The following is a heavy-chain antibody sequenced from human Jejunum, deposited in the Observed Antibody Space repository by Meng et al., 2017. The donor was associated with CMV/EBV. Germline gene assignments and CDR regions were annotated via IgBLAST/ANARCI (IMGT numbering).Heavy chain of an antibody. Sequence: EQVVEPGGVLVQPGGSLRLSCAASGFSRSSNYMSWVRQAPGKGLECVSISDPTGYTYYADSVKGRFSISSDSSRNTLYIEMNSLRVEDTAVYYCARGMYFSPWGQGTLVTVFS. V-gene: IGHV3-66*01. CDR1: GFSRSSNY. J-gene: IGHJ5*02. D-gene: IGHD2-8*01. CDR2: SDPTGYT. CDR3: ARGMYFSP.